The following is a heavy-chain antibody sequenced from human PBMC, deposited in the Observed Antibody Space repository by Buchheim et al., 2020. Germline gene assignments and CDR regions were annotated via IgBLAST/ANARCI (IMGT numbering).Heavy chain of an antibody. CDR1: GFTFSSYG. J-gene: IGHJ6*02. CDR2: IWYDGSNK. V-gene: IGHV3-33*01. CDR3: ARDRLLTNYYGMDV. Sequence: QVQLVESGGGVVQPGRSLRLSCAASGFTFSSYGMHWVRQAPGKGLEWVAVIWYDGSNKYYTDSVKGRFTISRDNSKNTLYLQMNSLRAEDTAVYYCARDRLLTNYYGMDVWGQGTT. D-gene: IGHD4/OR15-4a*01.